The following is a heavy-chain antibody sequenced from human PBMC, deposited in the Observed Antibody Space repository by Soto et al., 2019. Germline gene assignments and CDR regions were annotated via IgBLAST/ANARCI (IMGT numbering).Heavy chain of an antibody. CDR3: ARGGITVVRGVINWFDP. J-gene: IGHJ5*02. V-gene: IGHV4-34*01. CDR1: GGSFSGYY. CDR2: INHSGST. D-gene: IGHD3-10*01. Sequence: SETLSLTCAVYGGSFSGYYWSWIRQPPGKGLEWIGEINHSGSTNYNPSLKSRVTISVDTSKNQFSLKLSSVTAADTAVYYCARGGITVVRGVINWFDPWGQGTLVTVSS.